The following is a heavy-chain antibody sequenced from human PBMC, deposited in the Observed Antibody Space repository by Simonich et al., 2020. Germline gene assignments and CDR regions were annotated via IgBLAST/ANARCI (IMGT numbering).Heavy chain of an antibody. V-gene: IGHV4-38-2*01. D-gene: IGHD6-13*01. J-gene: IGHJ6*02. CDR2: IYHSGST. CDR1: GYSISSGYY. CDR3: ARVGYSNYYYYGMDV. Sequence: QVQLQESGPGLLKPSETLSLTCAVSGYSISSGYYWGWIRQPPGKGLEWIGSIYHSGSTDYNTALKNRVTISVDTSKNQFSLKLSSVTAADTAVYYCARVGYSNYYYYGMDVWGQGTTVTVSS.